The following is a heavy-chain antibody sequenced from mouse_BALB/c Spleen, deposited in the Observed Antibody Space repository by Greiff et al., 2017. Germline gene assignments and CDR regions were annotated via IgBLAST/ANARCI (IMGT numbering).Heavy chain of an antibody. V-gene: IGHV1-80*01. CDR2: IYPGDGDT. CDR3: ARLRPLGY. D-gene: IGHD2-12*01. CDR1: GYAFSSYW. J-gene: IGHJ2*01. Sequence: VQLQESGAELVRPGSSVKISCKASGYAFSSYWMNWVKQRPGQGLEWIGQIYPGDGDTNYNGKFKGKATLTADKSSSTAYMQLSSLTSEDSAVYFCARLRPLGYWGQGTTLTVSS.